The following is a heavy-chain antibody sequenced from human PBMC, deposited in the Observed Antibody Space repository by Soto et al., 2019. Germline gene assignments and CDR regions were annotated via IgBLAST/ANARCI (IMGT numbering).Heavy chain of an antibody. CDR3: TKGATSTFDS. V-gene: IGHV5-51*01. Sequence: PGESLKISCQGSGYRFTSSWIGWVRQMRGKGLEWLGNVYPSDSDVRYSPSFEGRVTISADNYINTAYLHLLNLKASDTAMYYCTKGATSTFDSWGRGTRVTVPS. D-gene: IGHD3-16*01. CDR2: VYPSDSDV. J-gene: IGHJ4*02. CDR1: GYRFTSSW.